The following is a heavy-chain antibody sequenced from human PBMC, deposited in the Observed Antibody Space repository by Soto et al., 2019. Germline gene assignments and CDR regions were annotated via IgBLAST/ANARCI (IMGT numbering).Heavy chain of an antibody. J-gene: IGHJ4*02. V-gene: IGHV4-34*01. CDR3: ARGARGSTSWYY. Sequence: SETLSLTCAVYGGSFSGYYWSWIRQPPGKGLEWIGEINHSGSTNYNPSLKSRVTISVDTSKNQFSLKLSSVTAADTAVYYCARGARGSTSWYYWGQGTLLTVSS. CDR2: INHSGST. D-gene: IGHD2-2*01. CDR1: GGSFSGYY.